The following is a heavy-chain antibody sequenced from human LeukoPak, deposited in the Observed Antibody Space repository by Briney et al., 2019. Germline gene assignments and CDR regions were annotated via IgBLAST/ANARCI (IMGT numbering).Heavy chain of an antibody. CDR1: GFTFSDYY. D-gene: IGHD2-2*01. CDR3: ARDGSVGITSPGMDV. CDR2: ISSSGSTI. J-gene: IGHJ6*04. V-gene: IGHV3-11*01. Sequence: GGSLRLSCAASGFTFSDYYMSWIRQAPGKGLEWGSYISSSGSTIYYADSVKGRFTISRDNAKNSLYLQMNSLRAEDTAVYYGARDGSVGITSPGMDVWAKGPRSPSPQ.